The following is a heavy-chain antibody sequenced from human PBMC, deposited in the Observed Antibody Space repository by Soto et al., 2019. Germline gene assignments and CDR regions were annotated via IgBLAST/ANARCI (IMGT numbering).Heavy chain of an antibody. D-gene: IGHD6-25*01. CDR1: GFTFSTHA. CDR3: ARDSGPAGGGASDI. CDR2: VDVGGGST. Sequence: EVQLLESGGGLVQPGGSLRLSCAASGFTFSTHAMIWVRQAPGKGLNWVSTVDVGGGSTYYTDSVKGRFTISIDNSKNTVYLQLNTLRAEDTAIYFCARDSGPAGGGASDIWGQGTMVTVSS. J-gene: IGHJ3*02. V-gene: IGHV3-23*01.